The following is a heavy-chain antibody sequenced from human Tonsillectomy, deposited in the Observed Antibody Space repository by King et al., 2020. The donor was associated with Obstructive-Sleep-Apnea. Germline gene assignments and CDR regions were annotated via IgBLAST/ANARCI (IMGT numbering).Heavy chain of an antibody. CDR3: ARDARVDNWFDP. CDR2: IYYSWST. D-gene: IGHD2-15*01. CDR1: GGSISSSSYY. J-gene: IGHJ5*02. V-gene: IGHV4-39*07. Sequence: QLQESGPGLVKPSETLSLTCTVSGGSISSSSYYWGWIRQPPGKGLEWIGSIYYSWSTYYNPSLKSRVTISVVTSKNQFSLKLSSVTAADTAVYYCARDARVDNWFDPWGQGTLVTVSS.